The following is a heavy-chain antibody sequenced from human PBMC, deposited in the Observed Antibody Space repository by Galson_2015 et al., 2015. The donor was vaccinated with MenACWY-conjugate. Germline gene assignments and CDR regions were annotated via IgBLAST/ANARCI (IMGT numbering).Heavy chain of an antibody. V-gene: IGHV3-53*01. J-gene: IGHJ5*02. Sequence: SLRLSCAASGFTVSTSCMSWVRQAPGEGLEWVSIICSGSTTKYADSVKGRFTISGDNSKSTVYLQMNSLRVEDTAMYYCAGSGVGYGERWLDPWGQGTLVTVSS. D-gene: IGHD3-3*01. CDR3: AGSGVGYGERWLDP. CDR2: ICSGSTT. CDR1: GFTVSTSC.